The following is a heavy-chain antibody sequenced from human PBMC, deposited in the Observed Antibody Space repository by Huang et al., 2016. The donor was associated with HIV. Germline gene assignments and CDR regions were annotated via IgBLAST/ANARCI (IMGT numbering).Heavy chain of an antibody. CDR3: ARVEINTLTGYFSSFDN. CDR2: INHSGRT. V-gene: IGHV4-34*01. J-gene: IGHJ4*02. CDR1: GGSFRNYF. Sequence: QVHLQQWGAGLLKPSEALSLTCAVYGGSFRNYFWSGIRQPPGKGLEWIGEINHSGRTSYSPSLKSRVTISVDTSKNQFSLKLSSVTAADTSVYYCARVEINTLTGYFSSFDNWGQGTLVTVSS. D-gene: IGHD3-9*01.